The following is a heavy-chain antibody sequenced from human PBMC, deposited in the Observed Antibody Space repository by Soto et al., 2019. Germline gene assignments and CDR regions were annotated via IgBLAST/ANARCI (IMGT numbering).Heavy chain of an antibody. CDR2: IYYTGST. J-gene: IGHJ3*02. CDR3: AKGDSTTHGDSFDI. CDR1: GGSISDSIYY. D-gene: IGHD6-13*01. V-gene: IGHV4-61*01. Sequence: SETLSLTCIVSGGSISDSIYYWSWLRQPPGKGLEWIGYIYYTGSTNYNPSLESRVFMSVDTSKNQLSLQLKSVTAADTAVYYCAKGDSTTHGDSFDIWGQGTMVTV.